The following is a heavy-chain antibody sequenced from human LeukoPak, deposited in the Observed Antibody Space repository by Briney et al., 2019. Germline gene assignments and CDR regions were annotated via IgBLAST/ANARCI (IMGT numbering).Heavy chain of an antibody. V-gene: IGHV3-11*01. J-gene: IGHJ4*02. D-gene: IGHD1-26*01. CDR1: GFTFSDYY. Sequence: GGSLRLSCAASGFTFSDYYMSWILQAPGKGLEWLSYISSDGTTIQYADSVKGRFTISRDNAKNSLYLQMNSLRAEDTAVYYCAVRSGTYPYYFDYWGQGTLVTVSS. CDR3: AVRSGTYPYYFDY. CDR2: ISSDGTTI.